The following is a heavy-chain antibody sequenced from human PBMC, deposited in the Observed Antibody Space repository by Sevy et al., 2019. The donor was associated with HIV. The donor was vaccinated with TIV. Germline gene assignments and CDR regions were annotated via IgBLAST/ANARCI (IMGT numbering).Heavy chain of an antibody. V-gene: IGHV3-30-3*01. J-gene: IGHJ4*02. CDR1: GLTFSSHA. D-gene: IGHD6-19*01. CDR3: TRDAGYSIAWSPSDY. Sequence: GGSLRLSCAASGLTFSSHAMHWVRQAPGKGLEWAAVISSAGSNKYYADSVKGRFTISRDNPKNTLYLQMNSLRPEDTAVYYCTRDAGYSIAWSPSDYWGQGTLVTVSS. CDR2: ISSAGSNK.